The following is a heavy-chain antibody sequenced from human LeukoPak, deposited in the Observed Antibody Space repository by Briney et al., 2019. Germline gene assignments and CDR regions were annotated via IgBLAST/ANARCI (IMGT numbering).Heavy chain of an antibody. Sequence: ASVKVSCKASGYTFTSYGISWVRQAPGQGLECMGWISAYNGDTNYAQKLQDRVTMSTDTSTRTAYMELRSLRSDDTAVYYCASNTGSDSSGYAYWGQGTLVTVSS. CDR1: GYTFTSYG. V-gene: IGHV1-18*01. J-gene: IGHJ4*02. CDR2: ISAYNGDT. CDR3: ASNTGSDSSGYAY. D-gene: IGHD3-22*01.